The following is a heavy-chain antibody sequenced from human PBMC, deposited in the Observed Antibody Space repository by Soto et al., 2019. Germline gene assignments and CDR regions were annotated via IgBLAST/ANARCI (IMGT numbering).Heavy chain of an antibody. D-gene: IGHD3-22*01. V-gene: IGHV4-59*01. CDR1: GGTISSYY. J-gene: IGHJ3*02. CDR2: IYSSGST. Sequence: SETLSLTCSVSGGTISSYYWSWIRQSPGKGLEWIGYIYSSGSTNYNPSLKSRVTISVDTSKNQFSLKLSSVTAADTAVYYCARDLPPSYDSSGYSVFDIWGQGTMVTVSS. CDR3: ARDLPPSYDSSGYSVFDI.